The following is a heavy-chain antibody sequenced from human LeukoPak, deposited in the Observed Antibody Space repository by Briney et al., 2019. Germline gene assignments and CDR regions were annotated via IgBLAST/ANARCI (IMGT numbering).Heavy chain of an antibody. CDR1: GYTFTSYG. V-gene: IGHV1-18*01. J-gene: IGHJ4*02. D-gene: IGHD3-22*01. Sequence: ASVKVSCKASGYTFTSYGISWVRQAPGQGLEWMGWISAYNGNTNYAQKLQGRVTTTTDTSTSTAYMELRSLRSDDTAVYYCARAGRYYDSSGQDYWGQGTLVTVSS. CDR2: ISAYNGNT. CDR3: ARAGRYYDSSGQDY.